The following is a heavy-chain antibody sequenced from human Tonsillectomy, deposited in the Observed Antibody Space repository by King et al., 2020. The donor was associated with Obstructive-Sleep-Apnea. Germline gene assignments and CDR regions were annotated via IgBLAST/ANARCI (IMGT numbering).Heavy chain of an antibody. CDR3: ARMIEGDCSGGTCYSNWFDP. CDR1: GYTFTTYG. CDR2: INTNTGNP. J-gene: IGHJ5*02. V-gene: IGHV7-4-1*02. D-gene: IGHD2-15*01. Sequence: QLVQSGSELKKPGASVKVSCKASGYTFTTYGLNWVRQAPGQGLEWMGWINTNTGNPTYAQGFTGRFVFSLDTSVSTASLQISSLKAEDTAVYYCARMIEGDCSGGTCYSNWFDPWGQGTLVTVSS.